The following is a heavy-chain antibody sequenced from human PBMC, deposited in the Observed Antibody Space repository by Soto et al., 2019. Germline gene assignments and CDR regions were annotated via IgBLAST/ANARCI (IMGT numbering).Heavy chain of an antibody. J-gene: IGHJ2*01. CDR3: ARDQVAGTRYFDL. V-gene: IGHV3-21*01. CDR2: ISSSSSYI. Sequence: EVQLVESGGGLGKPGGSLRLSCAASGFTFSSYSMNWVRQAPGKGLEWVSSISSSSSYIYYADSVKGRFTISRDNAKNSLYLQMNSLRAEDTAVYYCARDQVAGTRYFDLWGRGTLVTVSS. D-gene: IGHD6-19*01. CDR1: GFTFSSYS.